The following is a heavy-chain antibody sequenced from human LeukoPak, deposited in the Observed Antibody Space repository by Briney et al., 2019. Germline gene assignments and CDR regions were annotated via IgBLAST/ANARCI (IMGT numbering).Heavy chain of an antibody. Sequence: GGSLRLSCAASGFTFSSYWMSWVRQAPGKGLEWVANIKQDGSEKYYVDSVKGRFTISRDNAKNSLYLQMNSLRAEDTAVYYCARSTQYDFWSGYYTGDMDVWGKGTTVTVSS. J-gene: IGHJ6*03. CDR3: ARSTQYDFWSGYYTGDMDV. CDR2: IKQDGSEK. V-gene: IGHV3-7*01. CDR1: GFTFSSYW. D-gene: IGHD3-3*01.